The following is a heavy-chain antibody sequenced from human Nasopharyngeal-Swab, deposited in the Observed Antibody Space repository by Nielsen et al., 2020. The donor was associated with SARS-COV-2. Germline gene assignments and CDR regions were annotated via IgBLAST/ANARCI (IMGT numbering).Heavy chain of an antibody. CDR2: ISGSGGST. D-gene: IGHD6-19*01. J-gene: IGHJ4*02. V-gene: IGHV3-23*01. Sequence: GESLKISCAASGFTFSSYAMSWVHQAPGKGLEWVSAISGSGGSTYYADSVKGRFTISRDNSKNTLYLQMNSLRAEDTAVYYCAKSSQYSSGWYGIGFDYWGQGTLVTVSS. CDR3: AKSSQYSSGWYGIGFDY. CDR1: GFTFSSYA.